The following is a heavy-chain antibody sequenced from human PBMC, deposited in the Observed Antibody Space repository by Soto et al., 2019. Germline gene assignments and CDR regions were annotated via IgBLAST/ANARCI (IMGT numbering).Heavy chain of an antibody. CDR2: IYYSGST. V-gene: IGHV4-61*01. CDR3: ARGNSWHTFFSLGYFDQ. CDR1: GGSVSSGSYY. J-gene: IGHJ4*01. Sequence: SETLSLTCTVSGGSVSSGSYYWSWIRQPPGKGLEWIGYIYYSGSTNYNPSLKSRVTISVDTSKNQFSLKLSSVTAADTAVYYCARGNSWHTFFSLGYFDQWGQGALVTV. D-gene: IGHD1-26*01.